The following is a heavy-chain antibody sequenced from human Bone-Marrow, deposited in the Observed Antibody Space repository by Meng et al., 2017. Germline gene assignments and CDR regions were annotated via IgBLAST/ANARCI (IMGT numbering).Heavy chain of an antibody. CDR3: ARDDYGVILGY. CDR1: GFTFSSYE. Sequence: GGSLRLSCAASGFTFSSYEMNWVRQAPGKGLEWVSYISSSGSTIYYADSVKGRFTISRDNAKNSLYLQMNSLRAEDTAVYYCARDDYGVILGYWGQGTLVTVSS. J-gene: IGHJ4*02. D-gene: IGHD4-17*01. CDR2: ISSSGSTI. V-gene: IGHV3-48*03.